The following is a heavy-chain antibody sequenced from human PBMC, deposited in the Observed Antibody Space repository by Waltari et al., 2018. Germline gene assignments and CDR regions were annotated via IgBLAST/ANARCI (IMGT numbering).Heavy chain of an antibody. CDR2: IRYDGSNK. J-gene: IGHJ4*02. V-gene: IGHV3-30*02. D-gene: IGHD1-26*01. CDR1: GFTFSSYG. CDR3: AKRIDSGLDY. Sequence: QVQLVESGGGVVQPGGSLSLSCAASGFTFSSYGMHWVRQAPGKGLEWVAFIRYDGSNKYYADSVKGRFTISRDNSKNTLYLQMNSLRAEDTAVYYCAKRIDSGLDYWGQGTLVTVSS.